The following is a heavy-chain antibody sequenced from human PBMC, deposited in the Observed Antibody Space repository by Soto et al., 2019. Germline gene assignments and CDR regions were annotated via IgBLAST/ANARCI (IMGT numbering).Heavy chain of an antibody. CDR2: IYYSGST. V-gene: IGHV4-59*08. D-gene: IGHD2-2*01. CDR1: GGSISSYY. J-gene: IGHJ6*04. CDR3: ARHGLGDIVVVPAAPRPSDDPLDV. Sequence: SETLSLTCSVLGGSISSYYWSWIRQPPGKGLEWIGYIYYSGSTNYNPSLKSRVTISVDTSKNQFSLKLSSVTAADTAVYYCARHGLGDIVVVPAAPRPSDDPLDVWGKGTTVTVSS.